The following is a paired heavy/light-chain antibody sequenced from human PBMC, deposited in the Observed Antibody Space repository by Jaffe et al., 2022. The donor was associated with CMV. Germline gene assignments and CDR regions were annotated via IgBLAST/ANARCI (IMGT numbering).Light chain of an antibody. V-gene: IGLV1-40*01. CDR3: QSHDNSLSSHYV. J-gene: IGLJ1*01. CDR1: SSNIGADND. Sequence: QSVLTQPPSVSGAPGQRVTISCTGSSSNIGADNDVHWYQQLPGRVPKLLIYGNNNRPSGVPDRFSGSKSGTSAFLAITGLQAEDEADYYCQSHDNSLSSHYVFGTGTKVTVL. CDR2: GNN.
Heavy chain of an antibody. CDR3: ARAGHLMVVPAAMFDWFDP. V-gene: IGHV1-18*04. D-gene: IGHD2-2*01. J-gene: IGHJ5*02. CDR2: ISGYNGYS. CDR1: GYIFTSYG. Sequence: QVQLVQSGAEVKKPGASVKVSCKAFGYIFTSYGISWVRQAPGQGLEWLGWISGYNGYSNYTERFQGRFTMATDTSTSTAYLELRNLRSDDTAVYYCARAGHLMVVPAAMFDWFDPWGQGTLVTVSS.